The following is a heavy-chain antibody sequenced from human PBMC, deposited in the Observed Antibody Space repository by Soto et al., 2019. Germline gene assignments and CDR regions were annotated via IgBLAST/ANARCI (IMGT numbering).Heavy chain of an antibody. CDR3: ARDRITIINLDYLDY. Sequence: GGSLRLSCAASGFTFSTYEMNWVRQAPGKGLEWVSYISSSGSTIYYADSVKGRFTISRDNAQNSLYLQMNSLRAEDTAVYFCARDRITIINLDYLDYWGQGTLVTVSS. V-gene: IGHV3-48*03. CDR2: ISSSGSTI. D-gene: IGHD3-22*01. J-gene: IGHJ4*02. CDR1: GFTFSTYE.